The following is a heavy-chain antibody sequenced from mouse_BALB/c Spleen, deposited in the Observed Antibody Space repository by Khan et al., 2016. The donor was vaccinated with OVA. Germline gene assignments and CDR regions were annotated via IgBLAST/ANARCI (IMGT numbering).Heavy chain of an antibody. V-gene: IGHV14-3*02. CDR3: AHDGYYAYAMDY. D-gene: IGHD2-3*01. CDR2: IDPANGNT. Sequence: VQLQQPGAELVKPGASVKLSCTASGFNIKDTYMHWVKQRPEQGLEWIGRIDPANGNTKYDPKFQGKATITADTSSNTAYLQLSSLTSEDTAVYYCAHDGYYAYAMDYWGRGTSVTVSS. CDR1: GFNIKDTY. J-gene: IGHJ4*01.